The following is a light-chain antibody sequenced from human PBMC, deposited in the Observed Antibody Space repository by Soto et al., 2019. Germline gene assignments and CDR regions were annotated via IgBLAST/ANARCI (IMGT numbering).Light chain of an antibody. CDR3: QQYNNWPLT. CDR1: QSVSTW. V-gene: IGKV1-5*01. J-gene: IGKJ5*01. CDR2: DAS. Sequence: DIQMTQSPSTLSASVGDRVTITCRASQSVSTWLAWYQQKPGKAPKLLIYDASSLESGVPSRFNGSGSGTEFTLTISSLQPDHFATYYCQQYNNWPLTFGQGTRLEIK.